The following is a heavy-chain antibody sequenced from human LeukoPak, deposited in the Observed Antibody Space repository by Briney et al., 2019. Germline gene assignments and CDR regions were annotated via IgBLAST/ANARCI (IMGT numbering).Heavy chain of an antibody. D-gene: IGHD3-3*01. J-gene: IGHJ6*03. CDR2: TYPGDSDT. CDR1: GYSFTSYW. CDR3: ARGGRNYDFWSGYSSYYYYMDV. Sequence: GESLKISCKGSGYSFTSYWIGWVRQMPGKGLEWMGITYPGDSDTRYSPSFQGQVTISADKSISTAYLQWSSLKASDTAMYYCARGGRNYDFWSGYSSYYYYMDVWGKGITVTVSS. V-gene: IGHV5-51*01.